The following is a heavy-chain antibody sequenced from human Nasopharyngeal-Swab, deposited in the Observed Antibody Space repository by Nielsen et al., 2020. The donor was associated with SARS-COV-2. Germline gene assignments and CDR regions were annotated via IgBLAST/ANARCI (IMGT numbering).Heavy chain of an antibody. V-gene: IGHV3-11*04. CDR1: GSTFSDYY. CDR2: ISSSGSTI. D-gene: IGHD2-15*01. J-gene: IGHJ3*02. CDR3: ARGEVVAVRADAFDI. Sequence: GESLKISCAASGSTFSDYYMSWNRQAPGKGLEWVSYISSSGSTIYYADSVKGRFTISRDNAKNSLYLQMNSLRAEDAAVYYCARGEVVAVRADAFDIWGQGTMVTVSS.